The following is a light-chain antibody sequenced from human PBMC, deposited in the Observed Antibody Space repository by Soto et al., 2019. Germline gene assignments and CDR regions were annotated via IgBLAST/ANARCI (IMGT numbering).Light chain of an antibody. V-gene: IGLV2-14*03. CDR2: DVS. CDR3: SSYTNSNTLVV. CDR1: SNDGGDDNY. Sequence: QSALTQPASVSGSPGQSIAISCTGTSNDGGDDNYVSWYQQHPGKAPKLIIYDVSNRPSGVSNRFSGSKSGNTASLTISGLQAEDEADYYCSSYTNSNTLVVFGGGTKLTVL. J-gene: IGLJ2*01.